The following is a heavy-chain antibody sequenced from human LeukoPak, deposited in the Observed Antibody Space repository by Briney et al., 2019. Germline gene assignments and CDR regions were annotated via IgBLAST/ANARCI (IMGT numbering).Heavy chain of an antibody. CDR2: IYHSGST. V-gene: IGHV4-4*02. Sequence: SETLSLTCAVFGGSISSGNWWSWVRQPPGKGLEWIGEIYHSGSTNYNPSLRSRVTIAVDKSKNQFSLRLSSVTAADTAIYYCARRAGYCSGGDCYSLYYFDYWGQGTLVTVSS. CDR1: GGSISSGNW. D-gene: IGHD2-15*01. J-gene: IGHJ4*02. CDR3: ARRAGYCSGGDCYSLYYFDY.